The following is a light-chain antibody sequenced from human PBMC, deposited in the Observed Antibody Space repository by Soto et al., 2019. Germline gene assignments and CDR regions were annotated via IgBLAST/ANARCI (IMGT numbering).Light chain of an antibody. Sequence: EIVLTQSPDTLSLSPGGRATLSCRASQSVTTRLAWYQQKPGQPPRLLIYDASKRATGIPARFSGSASGADFTLTISSLEPGDFAVYYCQQRSDWPPELTFGGGTKVDIK. J-gene: IGKJ4*01. CDR2: DAS. V-gene: IGKV3-11*01. CDR3: QQRSDWPPELT. CDR1: QSVTTR.